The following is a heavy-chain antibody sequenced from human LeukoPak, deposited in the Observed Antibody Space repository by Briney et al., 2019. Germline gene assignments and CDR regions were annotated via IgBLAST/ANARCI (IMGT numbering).Heavy chain of an antibody. CDR1: GGSITSY. CDR3: ARDLRGITGTEGGFDP. D-gene: IGHD1-20*01. V-gene: IGHV4-59*01. Sequence: SSETLSLTCTVSGGSITSYWSWIRQPPGKGLEWIGYIYYSGSTNYNPSLKSRVTMSIDTSKNQFSLKLSSVTAADTAVYYCARDLRGITGTEGGFDPWGQGTLVTVSS. CDR2: IYYSGST. J-gene: IGHJ5*02.